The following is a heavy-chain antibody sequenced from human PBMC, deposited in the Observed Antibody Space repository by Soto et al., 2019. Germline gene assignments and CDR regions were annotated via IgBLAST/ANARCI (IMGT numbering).Heavy chain of an antibody. V-gene: IGHV4-39*01. CDR2: FFNGGNT. J-gene: IGHJ4*02. CDR1: GGSITGGSISSTTYY. CDR3: ARVYYYDSSGYWYYFDY. D-gene: IGHD3-22*01. Sequence: SETLSLTCTVSGGSITGGSISSTTYYWGWMRQPPGKGLEWIGRFFNGGNTYYNPSLKSRVTISVDTSKNQFSLKLSSVTAADTAVYYCARVYYYDSSGYWYYFDYWGQGTLVTVSS.